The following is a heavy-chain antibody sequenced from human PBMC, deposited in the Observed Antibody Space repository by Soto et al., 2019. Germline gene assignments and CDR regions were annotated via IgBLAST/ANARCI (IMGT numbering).Heavy chain of an antibody. CDR1: GGAFTNYS. Sequence: ASVKVSCKVSGGAFTNYSLNWVRHAPGQGLEWLGGIIPLHNTSNYSLKLLGRGSVTADISSNTVYMHLSGLTSDDTATYYCAIWSNWNPLYYRGMDVWGQGTTVTVSS. CDR3: AIWSNWNPLYYRGMDV. D-gene: IGHD1-20*01. J-gene: IGHJ6*02. V-gene: IGHV1-69*08. CDR2: IIPLHNTS.